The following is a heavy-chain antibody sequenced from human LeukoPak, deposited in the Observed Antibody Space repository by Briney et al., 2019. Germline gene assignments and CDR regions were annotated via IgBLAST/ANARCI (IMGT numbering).Heavy chain of an antibody. J-gene: IGHJ4*02. Sequence: SETLSLTCTVSGGSLSSYYRSWIRQPPGKGLEWIGYIYYSGSTNYNPSLKSRVTISVDTSKNQFSLKLSSVTAADTAVYYCATGYSSGWYYFDYWGQGTLVTVSS. CDR3: ATGYSSGWYYFDY. V-gene: IGHV4-59*01. D-gene: IGHD6-19*01. CDR2: IYYSGST. CDR1: GGSLSSYY.